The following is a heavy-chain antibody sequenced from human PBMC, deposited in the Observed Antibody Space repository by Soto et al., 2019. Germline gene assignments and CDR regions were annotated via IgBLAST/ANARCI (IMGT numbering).Heavy chain of an antibody. CDR1: GFAFSSYS. CDR2: ISSSSSYI. CDR3: ARDGLYYDILTGYTHYYYGMDV. Sequence: SLRLSCAASGFAFSSYSMNWVRQAPGKGLEWVSSISSSSSYIYYADSVKGRFTISRDNAKNSLYLQMNSLRAEDTAVYYCARDGLYYDILTGYTHYYYGMDVWGQGTTVTVSS. V-gene: IGHV3-21*01. J-gene: IGHJ6*02. D-gene: IGHD3-9*01.